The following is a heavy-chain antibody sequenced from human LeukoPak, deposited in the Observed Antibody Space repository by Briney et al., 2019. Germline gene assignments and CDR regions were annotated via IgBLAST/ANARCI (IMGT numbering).Heavy chain of an antibody. CDR3: ARDPSGWYFVDY. J-gene: IGHJ4*02. CDR2: IRSKLNSYAT. CDR1: GFTFSGSA. V-gene: IGHV3-73*01. Sequence: GGSLRLSCAASGFTFSGSAMHWVRQASGKGLECVGRIRSKLNSYATEYAASVNGRFTISRDDSKNTAYLQMNSLRAEDTAVYYCARDPSGWYFVDYWGQGTLVTVSS. D-gene: IGHD6-19*01.